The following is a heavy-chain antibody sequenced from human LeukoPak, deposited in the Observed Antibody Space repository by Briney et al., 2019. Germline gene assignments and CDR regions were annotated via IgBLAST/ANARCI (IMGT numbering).Heavy chain of an antibody. CDR1: DGSISSGDYY. CDR3: ASSYCSSTSCLKIFDY. J-gene: IGHJ4*02. Sequence: SQTLSLTCTVSDGSISSGDYYWSWIRQPPGKGLEWIGYIYYSGSTYYNSSLKSRVTISVDTSKNQFSLKLSSVTAADTAVYYCASSYCSSTSCLKIFDYWGQGTLVTVSS. V-gene: IGHV4-30-4*01. D-gene: IGHD2-2*01. CDR2: IYYSGST.